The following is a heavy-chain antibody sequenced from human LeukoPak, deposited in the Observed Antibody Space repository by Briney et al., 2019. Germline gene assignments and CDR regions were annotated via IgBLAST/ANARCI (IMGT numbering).Heavy chain of an antibody. CDR1: GYSFTSYW. Sequence: PGESLKISCKGSGYSFTSYWIGWVRQMPGKGLEWMGIIYPGDSDTRYSPSFQGQVTISADKSISTAYLQWSSLKASDTAMYYCARHVRAYSSGWSRPFDYWGQGTLVTVSS. CDR3: ARHVRAYSSGWSRPFDY. D-gene: IGHD6-19*01. CDR2: IYPGDSDT. V-gene: IGHV5-51*01. J-gene: IGHJ4*02.